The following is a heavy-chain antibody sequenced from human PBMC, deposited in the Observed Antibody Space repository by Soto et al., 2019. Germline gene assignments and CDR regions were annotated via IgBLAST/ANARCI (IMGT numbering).Heavy chain of an antibody. CDR2: VNPSGGST. V-gene: IGHV1-46*01. Sequence: QVQLVQSGAEVKKPGASVKVSCKASGYIFTAYSMHWVRQAPGQGLEWMGVVNPSGGSTNYAQKFQGRITMTRDTSTSTVYMDLSSLTSEDTAVYYCARELQGLYYFDYWGQGTLVTVSS. J-gene: IGHJ4*02. CDR3: ARELQGLYYFDY. CDR1: GYIFTAYS. D-gene: IGHD4-4*01.